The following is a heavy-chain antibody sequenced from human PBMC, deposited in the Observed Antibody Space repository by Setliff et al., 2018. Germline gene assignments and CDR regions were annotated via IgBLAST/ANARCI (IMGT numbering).Heavy chain of an antibody. CDR1: GGSISSHY. V-gene: IGHV4-59*11. CDR3: ARVFYYDILTYAFDI. CDR2: IYYSGST. Sequence: SKTLSLTCTVSGGSISSHYWGWIRQPPGKGLEWIGSIYYSGSTNYNPSLKSRVTISVDTSKNQFSLKLSSVTAADTAVYYCARVFYYDILTYAFDIWGQGTMVTVSS. J-gene: IGHJ3*02. D-gene: IGHD3-9*01.